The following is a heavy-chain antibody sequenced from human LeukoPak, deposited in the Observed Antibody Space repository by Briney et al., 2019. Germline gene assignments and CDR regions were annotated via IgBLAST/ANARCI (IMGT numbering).Heavy chain of an antibody. D-gene: IGHD4-17*01. CDR3: ARAPGYGDYGSWFDP. CDR1: GYTFTGYY. CDR2: INPNSGGT. V-gene: IGHV1-2*02. J-gene: IGHJ5*02. Sequence: ASVKVSCKASGYTFTGYYMHWVRQAPGQGLEWMGWINPNSGGTNYAQKFQGRVTMTSDTSISTAYMELSRLRSDDTAVYYCARAPGYGDYGSWFDPWGQGTLVTVSS.